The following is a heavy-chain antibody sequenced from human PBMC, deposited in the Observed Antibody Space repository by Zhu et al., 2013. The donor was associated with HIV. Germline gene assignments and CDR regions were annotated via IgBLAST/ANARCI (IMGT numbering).Heavy chain of an antibody. Sequence: VQLRQSGTEMKKPGSAVKMSCRVSGYTFTEHRIYWVQQAPGKRLEWMGWINPNSGGTNYAQKFRGRVTMTRDTSISTAYMELRSLRSDDTAVYYCARHPYYSRSSAGSRGYMDVVGQRDHGHRLL. V-gene: IGHV1-2*02. J-gene: IGHJ6*03. CDR2: INPNSGGT. D-gene: IGHD6-6*01. CDR3: ARHPYYSRSSAGSRGYMDV. CDR1: GYTFTEHR.